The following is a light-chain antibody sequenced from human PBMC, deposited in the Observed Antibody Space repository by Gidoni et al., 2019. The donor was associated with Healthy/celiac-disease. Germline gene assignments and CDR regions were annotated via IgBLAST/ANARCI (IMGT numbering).Light chain of an antibody. CDR1: QSISSY. J-gene: IGKJ1*01. V-gene: IGKV1-39*01. Sequence: DIQMTQSPSSLSASVGDRVTITFRASQSISSYLNWYQQKPGKAPKLLIYAASSLQSGVPSRFSGSGSGTDFTLTISSLQPEDFATYYCQQSYSKWTLGKGTKVEIK. CDR3: QQSYSKWT. CDR2: AAS.